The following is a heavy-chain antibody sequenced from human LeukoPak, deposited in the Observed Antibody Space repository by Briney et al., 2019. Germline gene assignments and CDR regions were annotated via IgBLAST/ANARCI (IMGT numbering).Heavy chain of an antibody. Sequence: GGSLRLSCAASGFTFSSYAMHWVRQAPGKGLEWVAVISYDGSNKYYADSVKGRFTISRDNSKNTLYLQMGSPRVEDMAVYYCARVQMERRSLDYWGQGTLVTVSS. J-gene: IGHJ4*02. CDR1: GFTFSSYA. CDR2: ISYDGSNK. CDR3: ARVQMERRSLDY. D-gene: IGHD1-1*01. V-gene: IGHV3-30*14.